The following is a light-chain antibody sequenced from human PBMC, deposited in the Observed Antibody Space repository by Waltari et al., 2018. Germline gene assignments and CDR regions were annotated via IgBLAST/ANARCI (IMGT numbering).Light chain of an antibody. CDR2: DGS. CDR3: SSYTSSSTPHVV. V-gene: IGLV2-14*03. CDR1: SSDVGGYNY. J-gene: IGLJ2*01. Sequence: QSALTQPASVSGSPGQSLTISCPGTSSDVGGYNYVPWYQQHPGKAPKLMIYDGSNRPSGVSNRFSGSKSGNTASLTISGLQAEDEADYYCSSYTSSSTPHVVFGGGTKLTVL.